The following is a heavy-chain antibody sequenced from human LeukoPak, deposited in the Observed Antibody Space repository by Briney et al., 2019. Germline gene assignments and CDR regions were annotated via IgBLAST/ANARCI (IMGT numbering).Heavy chain of an antibody. V-gene: IGHV3-7*01. CDR3: ARAPGTTLHYGGLDV. CDR1: GFTLSIYW. Sequence: PGGSLRLSCATSGFTLSIYWMSWVRQAPGKGPEWVANIRPDGSEKNYVDSVKGRYTISRDNAKNSLYLQMNSLRDEDTAVYYCARAPGTTLHYGGLDVWGQGTTVTVSS. CDR2: IRPDGSEK. J-gene: IGHJ6*02. D-gene: IGHD4-17*01.